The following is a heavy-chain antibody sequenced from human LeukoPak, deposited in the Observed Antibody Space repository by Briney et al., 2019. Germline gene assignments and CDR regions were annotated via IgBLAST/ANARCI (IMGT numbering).Heavy chain of an antibody. CDR3: AKDHYYYGSGIYFMHYFDY. Sequence: PGKSLRLSRAASGFTFSSYGMHWVRQAPGKGLEWVAVISYDGSNKYYADSVKGRFTISRENSKNTLHLQMNSLRTEDTAVYYCAKDHYYYGSGIYFMHYFDYWGQGTLVTVSS. D-gene: IGHD3-10*01. V-gene: IGHV3-30*18. CDR1: GFTFSSYG. J-gene: IGHJ4*02. CDR2: ISYDGSNK.